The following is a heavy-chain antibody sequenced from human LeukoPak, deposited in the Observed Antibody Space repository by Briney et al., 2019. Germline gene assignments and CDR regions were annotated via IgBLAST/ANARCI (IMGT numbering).Heavy chain of an antibody. CDR1: GFSFSSYW. CDR2: IKQDGSER. Sequence: GGSLRLSCAASGFSFSSYWMSWVRQAPGKGPEWVANIKQDGSERYYVDSVKGRFTISRDNAKNSLYLQMNSLRAEDTAVYYCARDMYYYDSDGYPPLGYFDYWGQGTLVTVSS. V-gene: IGHV3-7*01. J-gene: IGHJ4*02. CDR3: ARDMYYYDSDGYPPLGYFDY. D-gene: IGHD3-22*01.